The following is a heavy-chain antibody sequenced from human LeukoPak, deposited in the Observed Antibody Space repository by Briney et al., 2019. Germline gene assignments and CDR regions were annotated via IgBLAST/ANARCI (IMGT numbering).Heavy chain of an antibody. CDR1: GRSFSGYY. Sequence: SETLSLTCAVYGRSFSGYYWSWIRQPPGKGLEWIGEINHSGSTNYNPSLKSRVTISVDTSKNQFSLKLSSVTAADTAVYYCARGKVSVGTIAVAGTTPRYYMDVWGKGTTVTVSS. D-gene: IGHD6-19*01. V-gene: IGHV4-34*01. J-gene: IGHJ6*03. CDR2: INHSGST. CDR3: ARGKVSVGTIAVAGTTPRYYMDV.